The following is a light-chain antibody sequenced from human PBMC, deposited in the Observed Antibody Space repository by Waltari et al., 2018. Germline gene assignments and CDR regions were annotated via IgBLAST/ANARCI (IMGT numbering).Light chain of an antibody. CDR1: QGISSY. CDR2: AAS. Sequence: AIRITQSPSSLSASTGDRVTITCRASQGISSYLAWYQQKPGKAPKLLIYAASTLQSGVPSRFSGSGSGTDFTLIISCLQSEDFATYYCQQYYSYPRTFGQGTKLEIK. V-gene: IGKV1-8*01. CDR3: QQYYSYPRT. J-gene: IGKJ2*01.